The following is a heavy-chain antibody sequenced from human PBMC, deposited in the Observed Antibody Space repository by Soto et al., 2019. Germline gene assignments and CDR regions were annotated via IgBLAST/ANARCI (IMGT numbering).Heavy chain of an antibody. CDR2: IKSKTDGGTT. D-gene: IGHD3-9*01. V-gene: IGHV3-15*01. CDR1: GFTFSNAW. J-gene: IGHJ4*02. Sequence: GSLRLSCAASGFTFSNAWMSWVRQAPGKGLEWVGRIKSKTDGGTTDYAAPVKGRFTISRDDSKNTLYLQMNSLKTEDTAVYYCTTYDILTGYPFDYWGQGTLVTVSS. CDR3: TTYDILTGYPFDY.